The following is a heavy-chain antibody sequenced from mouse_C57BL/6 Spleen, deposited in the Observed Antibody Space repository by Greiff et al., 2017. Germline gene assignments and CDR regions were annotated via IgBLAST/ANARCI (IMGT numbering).Heavy chain of an antibody. D-gene: IGHD1-1*01. CDR1: GYAFSSYW. Sequence: VKLVESGAELVKPGASVKISCKASGYAFSSYWMNWVKQRPGKGLEWIGQIYPGDGDTNYNGKFKGKATLTADKSSSTAYMQLSSLTSEDSAVYFCARTQNDYYGNFDYWGQGTTLTVSS. J-gene: IGHJ2*01. V-gene: IGHV1-80*01. CDR2: IYPGDGDT. CDR3: ARTQNDYYGNFDY.